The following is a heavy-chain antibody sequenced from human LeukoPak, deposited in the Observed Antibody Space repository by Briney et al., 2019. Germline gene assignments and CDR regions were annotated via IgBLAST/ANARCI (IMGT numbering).Heavy chain of an antibody. CDR3: ATSPVYSYGHPYYFDY. V-gene: IGHV3-13*01. D-gene: IGHD5-18*01. CDR1: GFTFRSYD. J-gene: IGHJ4*02. Sequence: GGSLRLPCAASGFTFRSYDMHWVRQATGKGLEWVSGIGTAGEIYYPGSVKGRFTISRENAKNSLYLQMNSLRAGDTAVYYCATSPVYSYGHPYYFDYWGQGTLVTVSS. CDR2: IGTAGEI.